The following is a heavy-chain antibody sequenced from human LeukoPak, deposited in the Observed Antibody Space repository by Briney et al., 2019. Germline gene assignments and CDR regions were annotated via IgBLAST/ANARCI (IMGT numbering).Heavy chain of an antibody. CDR3: AIDLSWGYCGYPNPPYFDY. J-gene: IGHJ4*02. Sequence: PGGSLRLSCAASGFTFSSYSMNWVRQAPGKGLEWVSYISSSSSTIYYADSVKGRFTISRDNAKNSLYLQMNSLRDEDTAGYFCAIDLSWGYCGYPNPPYFDYWGQGTLVTVSS. V-gene: IGHV3-48*02. CDR1: GFTFSSYS. D-gene: IGHD5-12*01. CDR2: ISSSSSTI.